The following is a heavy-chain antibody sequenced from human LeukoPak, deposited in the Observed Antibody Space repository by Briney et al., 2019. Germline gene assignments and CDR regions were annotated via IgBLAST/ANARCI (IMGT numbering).Heavy chain of an antibody. V-gene: IGHV1-69*13. CDR1: GGTFSSYA. CDR2: IIPIFGTA. D-gene: IGHD4-23*01. J-gene: IGHJ4*02. CDR3: AREDYGGNSREYYFDY. Sequence: SVKVSCKASGGTFSSYAISWVRQAPGQGLEWMGGIIPIFGTANYAQRFQGRVTITADESTSTAYMELSSLRSEDTAVYYCAREDYGGNSREYYFDYWGQGTLVTVSS.